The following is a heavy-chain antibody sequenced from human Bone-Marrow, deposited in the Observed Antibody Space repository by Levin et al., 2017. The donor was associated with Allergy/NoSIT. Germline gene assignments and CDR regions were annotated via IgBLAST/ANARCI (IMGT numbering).Heavy chain of an antibody. CDR1: GGSVSSRSCY. D-gene: IGHD3-3*01. CDR2: MYYSGIT. V-gene: IGHV4-39*01. CDR3: ARQCVGGFWSAMLWFDT. Sequence: SETLSLTCTVSGGSVSSRSCYWGWIRQSPGKGLEWIGSMYYSGITYDNPSLKSRVTISMDMSKNQLSLQMTSVTVADTAFYYCARQCVGGFWSAMLWFDTWGQGTLVIVSS. J-gene: IGHJ5*02.